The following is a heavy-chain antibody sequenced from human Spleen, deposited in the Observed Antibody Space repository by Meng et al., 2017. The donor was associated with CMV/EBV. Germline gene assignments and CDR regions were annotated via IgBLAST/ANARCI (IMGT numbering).Heavy chain of an antibody. V-gene: IGHV3-30*04. CDR1: GFTFSRYA. J-gene: IGHJ4*02. Sequence: GESLKISCAASGFTFSRYAMHWVRQAPGKGLEWVALISSDGNNRYYADSVKGRSSISRDNSRNTLYLQVNFLRAEDTAVYFCTRDLVRDRRGPLRGVPGGDWGQGTVVTVSS. CDR3: TRDLVRDRRGPLRGVPGGD. CDR2: ISSDGNNR. D-gene: IGHD3-10*01.